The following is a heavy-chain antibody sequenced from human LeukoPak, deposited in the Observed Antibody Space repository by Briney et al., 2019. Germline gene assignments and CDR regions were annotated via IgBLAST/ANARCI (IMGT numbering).Heavy chain of an antibody. CDR3: ARASYCSSITCYTAFDY. V-gene: IGHV3-48*01. CDR1: GFTFSTYS. CDR2: ITSSSSTI. D-gene: IGHD2-2*02. J-gene: IGHJ4*02. Sequence: GGSLRLSCAASGFTFSTYSMNWVRQAPGKGLEWVSYITSSSSTIYHADSVKGRFIISRDNAKNSLYLQVNSLRAEDTAVYYCARASYCSSITCYTAFDYWGQGTLVTVSS.